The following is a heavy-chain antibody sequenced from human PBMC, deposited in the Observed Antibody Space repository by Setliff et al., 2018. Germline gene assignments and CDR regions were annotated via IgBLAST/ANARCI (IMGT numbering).Heavy chain of an antibody. CDR3: ARDFSTGSSS. Sequence: GALRLSCVGSGFTFSDYWMSWVRQAPGKGLEWVAIIKQDGSETVYADSVKGRLTISRDNAKNSLYLHMSSLRAEDTAVYYCARDFSTGSSSWGQGTLVTVSS. D-gene: IGHD2-8*02. CDR2: IKQDGSET. V-gene: IGHV3-7*03. CDR1: GFTFSDYW. J-gene: IGHJ5*02.